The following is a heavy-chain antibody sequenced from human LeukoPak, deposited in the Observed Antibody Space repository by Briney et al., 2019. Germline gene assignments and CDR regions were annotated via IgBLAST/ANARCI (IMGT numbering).Heavy chain of an antibody. D-gene: IGHD6-13*01. Sequence: PGGSLRLSCTASGFTFSSYTMCWVRPAPRTGLEWVSAISGSGGCTYYADSAKGRFTISRDNSKNTLYLQRNRMKDEDTAVYYCARRNIAAAALDYWGQGTLVTVSS. J-gene: IGHJ4*02. CDR1: GFTFSSYT. V-gene: IGHV3-23*01. CDR2: ISGSGGCT. CDR3: ARRNIAAAALDY.